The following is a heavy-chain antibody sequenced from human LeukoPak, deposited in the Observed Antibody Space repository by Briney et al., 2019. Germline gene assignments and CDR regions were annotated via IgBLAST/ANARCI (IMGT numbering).Heavy chain of an antibody. V-gene: IGHV1-24*01. CDR1: VYTLTQLL. Sequence: SSVPVSCMVSVYTLTQLLLQWVRPAPGKGLAGMGGFDPDDGEPVYAQMFQGRVTMTEDTSSDTASMELSSLRAEDTAVYYCATGTSGSYYVGIVRPIDYWGQGTLVTVSS. CDR2: FDPDDGEP. CDR3: ATGTSGSYYVGIVRPIDY. J-gene: IGHJ4*02. D-gene: IGHD1-26*01.